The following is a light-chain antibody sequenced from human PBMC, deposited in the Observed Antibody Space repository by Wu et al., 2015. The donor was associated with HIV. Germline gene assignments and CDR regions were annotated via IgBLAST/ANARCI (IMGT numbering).Light chain of an antibody. CDR1: NNIDSLGSSW. CDR3: QQYSSPPIT. V-gene: IGKV3-20*01. CDR2: EAY. J-gene: IGKJ5*01. Sequence: EIVLLQSPGTLSVSPEERITLSCNAGNNIDSLGSSWLAWYQQKSGQSPRLLIYEAYKRAAGVPARFSGAGSGTYFSLTITRLDPDDFALYFCQQYSSPPITFGPGTRL.